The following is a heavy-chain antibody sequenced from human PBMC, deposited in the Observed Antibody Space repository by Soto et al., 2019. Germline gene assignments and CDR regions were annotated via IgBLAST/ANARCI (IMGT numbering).Heavy chain of an antibody. D-gene: IGHD3-10*01. V-gene: IGHV4-59*01. CDR2: IYYSGST. Sequence: PSETLSLTCTVSGGSISSYYWSWIRQPPGKGLEWIGYIYYSGSTNHNPSLKSRVTISVDTSKNQFSLKLSSVTAADTAVYYCARGLYTMVRRVIRSGYWFDPWGQGTLVTVSS. J-gene: IGHJ5*02. CDR3: ARGLYTMVRRVIRSGYWFDP. CDR1: GGSISSYY.